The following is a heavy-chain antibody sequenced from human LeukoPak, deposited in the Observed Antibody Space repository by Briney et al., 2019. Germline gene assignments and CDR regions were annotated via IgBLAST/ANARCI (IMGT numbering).Heavy chain of an antibody. CDR2: ISGSGGST. CDR3: ATPPRWLQLEYAFDI. CDR1: GFTFSSYS. D-gene: IGHD5-24*01. V-gene: IGHV3-23*01. J-gene: IGHJ3*02. Sequence: PGGSLRLSCAASGFTFSSYSMNWVRQAPGKGLEWVSAISGSGGSTYYADSVKGRFTISRDNSKNTLYLQMNSLRAEDTAVYYCATPPRWLQLEYAFDIWGQGTMVTVSS.